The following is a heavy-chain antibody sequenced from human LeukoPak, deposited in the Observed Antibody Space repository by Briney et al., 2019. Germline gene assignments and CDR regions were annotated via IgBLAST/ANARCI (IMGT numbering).Heavy chain of an antibody. CDR1: GYTFTSYG. J-gene: IGHJ4*02. Sequence: GAAVKVSCKASGYTFTSYGISWVRQAPGQGLEWMGWISAYNGNTNYTQKLQGRVTMTTDTSTSTAYMELRSLRSDDTAVCYCARDRMYCSGGSCSPTRDYWGQGTLVTVSS. CDR2: ISAYNGNT. D-gene: IGHD2-15*01. CDR3: ARDRMYCSGGSCSPTRDY. V-gene: IGHV1-18*01.